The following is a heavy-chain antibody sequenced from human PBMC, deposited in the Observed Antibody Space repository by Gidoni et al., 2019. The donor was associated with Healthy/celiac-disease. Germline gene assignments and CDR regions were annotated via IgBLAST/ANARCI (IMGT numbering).Heavy chain of an antibody. D-gene: IGHD3-22*01. CDR2: IYYSGST. V-gene: IGHV4-39*01. J-gene: IGHJ4*02. CDR1: GGSISRSSYY. CDR3: ARQSDSSGYYWHHDY. Sequence: QLQLQESGPGLVKPSETLSLTCTVSGGSISRSSYYWGWIRQPPGKGLEWIGSIYYSGSTYYNPSLKSRVTISVDTSKNQFSLKLSSVTAADTAVYYCARQSDSSGYYWHHDYWGQGTLVTVSS.